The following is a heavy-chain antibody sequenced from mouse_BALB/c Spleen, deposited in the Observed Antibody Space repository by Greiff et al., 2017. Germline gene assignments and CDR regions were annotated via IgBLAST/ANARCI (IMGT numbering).Heavy chain of an antibody. D-gene: IGHD2-14*01. CDR3: ASAYYRSDWYFDV. Sequence: QVQLQQSGAELMKPGASVKISCKATGYTFSSYWIEWVKQRPGHGLEWIGEILPGSGSTNYNEKFKGKATFTADTSSNTAYMQLSSLTSEDSAVYYCASAYYRSDWYFDVWGAGTTVTVSS. J-gene: IGHJ1*01. V-gene: IGHV1-9*01. CDR2: ILPGSGST. CDR1: GYTFSSYW.